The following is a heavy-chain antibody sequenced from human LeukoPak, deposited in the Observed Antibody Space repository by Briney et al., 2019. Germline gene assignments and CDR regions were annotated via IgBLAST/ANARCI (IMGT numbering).Heavy chain of an antibody. J-gene: IGHJ4*02. CDR3: ARDELVVAASFFLVTCDY. V-gene: IGHV4-59*01. CDR1: GGSISSYY. D-gene: IGHD2-15*01. Sequence: PSETLSLTCTVSGGSISSYYWSWIRQPPGKGLEWIGYIYDSGSTNYNPSLKSRVTISVDTSKNQFSLKLSSVTAADTAVYYCARDELVVAASFFLVTCDYWGQGTLVTVSS. CDR2: IYDSGST.